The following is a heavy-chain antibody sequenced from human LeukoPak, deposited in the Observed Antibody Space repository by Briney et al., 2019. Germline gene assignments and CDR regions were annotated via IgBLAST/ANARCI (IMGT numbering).Heavy chain of an antibody. V-gene: IGHV1-2*02. Sequence: GASVKVSCKASGYTFTDNYMHWVRQAPGQGLEWMGWINPYSGDTIYGQNFQGRVTMTRDTSISTAYMELSRLRSDDTAVYYCARDFYYVDTAMVGYMDVWGKGTTVTVSS. J-gene: IGHJ6*03. CDR1: GYTFTDNY. D-gene: IGHD5-18*01. CDR2: INPYSGDT. CDR3: ARDFYYVDTAMVGYMDV.